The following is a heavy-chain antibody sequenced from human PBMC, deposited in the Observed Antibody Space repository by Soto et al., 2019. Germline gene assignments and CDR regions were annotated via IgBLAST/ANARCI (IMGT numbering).Heavy chain of an antibody. V-gene: IGHV4-59*08. D-gene: IGHD3-22*01. J-gene: IGHJ6*02. CDR1: GGSISSHY. CDR2: IYYSGST. CDR3: ARVHRGNSYYDMDV. Sequence: SETLSLTCTVSGGSISSHYWSWIRQPPGKGLEWIGYIYYSGSTNYNPSLKSRVTISVDTSKNQFSLKLSSVTAADTAVYYCARVHRGNSYYDMDVWGQGTTVTVSS.